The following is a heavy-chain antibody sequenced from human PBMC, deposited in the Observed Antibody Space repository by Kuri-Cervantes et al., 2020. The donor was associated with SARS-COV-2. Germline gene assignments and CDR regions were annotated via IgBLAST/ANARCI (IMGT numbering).Heavy chain of an antibody. CDR2: IYHSGST. CDR3: ATGVAHQPEY. CDR1: GYSISSGYY. J-gene: IGHJ4*02. Sequence: GSLRLSCTVSGYSISSGYYWGWIRQPPGKGLEWIGSIYHSGSTYYNPSLKSRVTISVDTSKNQFSLKLSSVTAADTAVYYCATGVAHQPEYWGQGTLVTVSS. V-gene: IGHV4-38-2*02.